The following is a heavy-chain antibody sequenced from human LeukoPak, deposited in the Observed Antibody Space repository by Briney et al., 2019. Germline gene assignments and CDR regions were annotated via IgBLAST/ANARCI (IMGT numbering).Heavy chain of an antibody. CDR3: ARGSGAFDI. V-gene: IGHV3-30*04. D-gene: IGHD3-10*01. Sequence: PGGSLRLSCAVSGFTFSSYAMHWVRQAPGKGLEWVAVISNDGSNSYKADSVKGRFTISRDNSKNKLYLQMNSVRAEDTAVYYCARGSGAFDIWGQGTMVTVSS. CDR2: ISNDGSNS. J-gene: IGHJ3*02. CDR1: GFTFSSYA.